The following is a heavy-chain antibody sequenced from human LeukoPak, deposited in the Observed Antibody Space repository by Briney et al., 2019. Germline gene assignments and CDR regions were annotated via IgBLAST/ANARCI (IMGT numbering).Heavy chain of an antibody. D-gene: IGHD3-16*01. CDR2: IRNDGSKK. CDR1: GFTFSNHG. J-gene: IGHJ4*02. CDR3: AKDRNKLGTPYFDY. V-gene: IGHV3-30*02. Sequence: PGGSLRLSCAAPGFTFSNHGMHWVRQAPGKGLDWVTFIRNDGSKKYYTNSVKGRFTISRDNSKNTLYLQMNSLRPEDAAVYFCAKDRNKLGTPYFDYWGQGILVAVSS.